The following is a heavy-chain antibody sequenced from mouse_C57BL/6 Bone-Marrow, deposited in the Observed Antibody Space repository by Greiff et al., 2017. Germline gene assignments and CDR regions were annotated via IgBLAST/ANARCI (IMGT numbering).Heavy chain of an antibody. CDR2: FHPYNDDT. CDR1: GYTFTTYP. V-gene: IGHV1-47*01. J-gene: IGHJ4*01. CDR3: ARSYGSSFPYAMDY. D-gene: IGHD1-1*01. Sequence: QVQLKESGAELVKPGASVKMSCKASGYTFTTYPIEWMKQNHGKSLEWIGNFHPYNDDTKYNEKFKGKATLTVEKSSSTVYLELSRLTSDDSAFYYCARSYGSSFPYAMDYWGQGTSVTVSS.